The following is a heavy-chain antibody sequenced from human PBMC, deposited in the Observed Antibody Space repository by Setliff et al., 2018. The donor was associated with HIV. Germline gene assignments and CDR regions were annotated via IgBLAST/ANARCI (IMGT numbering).Heavy chain of an antibody. CDR3: ARASTVVTPVDAFDI. J-gene: IGHJ3*02. Sequence: PSETLSLTCDVSGGSINSTSYYWGWIRQPPGNGLEWIGSIYHTGSTYYKPSLKSRVTISADTSKNQFSLKLSSMTAADTAVYYCARASTVVTPVDAFDIWGQGTMVTVSS. CDR2: IYHTGST. V-gene: IGHV4-39*07. CDR1: GGSINSTSYY. D-gene: IGHD4-17*01.